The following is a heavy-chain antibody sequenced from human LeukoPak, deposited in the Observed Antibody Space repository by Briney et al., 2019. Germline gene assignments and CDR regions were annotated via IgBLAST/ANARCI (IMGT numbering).Heavy chain of an antibody. Sequence: SETLSLTCTVSGGSISSSSYYWGWIRQPPGKGLEWIGSIYYSGSTYYNPSLKSRVTISVDTSKNQFSLKLSSVTAADTAVYYCARGYCSSTSCYAGSNRFDPWGQGTLVTVSS. V-gene: IGHV4-39*01. CDR1: GGSISSSSYY. D-gene: IGHD2-2*01. CDR3: ARGYCSSTSCYAGSNRFDP. CDR2: IYYSGST. J-gene: IGHJ5*02.